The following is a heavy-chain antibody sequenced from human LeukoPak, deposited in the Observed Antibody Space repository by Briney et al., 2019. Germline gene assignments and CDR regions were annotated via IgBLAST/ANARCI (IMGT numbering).Heavy chain of an antibody. J-gene: IGHJ6*04. CDR1: GFTFSNFA. CDR2: ISGNSGGST. V-gene: IGHV3-23*01. D-gene: IGHD6-13*01. CDR3: ARRGRAAAVLGYYYGMDV. Sequence: GGSLRLSCAASGFTFSNFAMAWVRQAPGKGLEWVSGISGNSGGSTYYADSAKGRFSISRDNSKNTLHLQMSSLRAEDTAVYYCARRGRAAAVLGYYYGMDVWGKGTTVTVSS.